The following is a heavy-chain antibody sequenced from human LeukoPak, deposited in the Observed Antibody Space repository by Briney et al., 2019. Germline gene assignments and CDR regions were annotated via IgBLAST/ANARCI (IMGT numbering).Heavy chain of an antibody. CDR3: ARDLTFEYSSSTLNYYYYYMDV. CDR2: ISAYNGNT. Sequence: GASVKVSCKASGYTFTSYGISWVRQAPGQGLEWMGWISAYNGNTNYAQKLRGRVTMTTDTSTSTAYMELRSLRSDDTAVYYCARDLTFEYSSSTLNYYYYYMDVWGKGTTVTVSS. D-gene: IGHD6-6*01. V-gene: IGHV1-18*01. J-gene: IGHJ6*03. CDR1: GYTFTSYG.